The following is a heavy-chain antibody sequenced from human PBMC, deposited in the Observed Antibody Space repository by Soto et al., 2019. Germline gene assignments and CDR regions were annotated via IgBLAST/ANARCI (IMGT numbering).Heavy chain of an antibody. CDR2: INPNGGRT. CDR3: ATQIGPVY. J-gene: IGHJ4*02. D-gene: IGHD3-22*01. CDR1: GYTFTSYY. V-gene: IGHV1-46*01. Sequence: QVQLVQSGAEMKKPGASVNISCKTSGYTFTSYYLHWVRQAPGQGLEWMGLINPNGGRTTSAQNFQGRVTMTRDTSANTVYMELGSLRSDDTAVYYCATQIGPVYWGQGTLVTVSS.